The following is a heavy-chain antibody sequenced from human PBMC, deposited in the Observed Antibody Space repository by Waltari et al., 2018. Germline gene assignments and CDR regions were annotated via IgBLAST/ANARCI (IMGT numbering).Heavy chain of an antibody. CDR3: ARAGPLRYSSAPGY. CDR2: RRYDGSNK. D-gene: IGHD6-25*01. Sequence: QVQLVESGGGVVQPGGSLRLSCAASGFTFSSYGMHWVRQAPGKGLEWVALRRYDGSNKYYVDSVKGRFTISRDNAKNSLYLQMNSLRAEDTAVYYCARAGPLRYSSAPGYWGQGTLVTVSS. J-gene: IGHJ4*02. CDR1: GFTFSSYG. V-gene: IGHV3-30*02.